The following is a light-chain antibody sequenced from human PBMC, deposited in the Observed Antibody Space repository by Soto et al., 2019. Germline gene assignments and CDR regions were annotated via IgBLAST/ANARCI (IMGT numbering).Light chain of an antibody. V-gene: IGLV3-21*02. Sequence: SMSVEPGQTAPITRVANNIGSKTLHWSQQKAGQAPVLVVYDDSDRPSGIPERFSGSNSGKTAILTISRVEDGDEADYYCQVWVVGTVYYDFGTVTEVTVL. CDR1: NIGSKT. CDR2: DDS. J-gene: IGLJ1*01. CDR3: QVWVVGTVYYD.